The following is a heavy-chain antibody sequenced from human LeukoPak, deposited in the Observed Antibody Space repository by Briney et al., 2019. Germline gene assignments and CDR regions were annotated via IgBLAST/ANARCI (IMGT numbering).Heavy chain of an antibody. V-gene: IGHV3-21*01. CDR2: ISSSSHYI. CDR1: GFTFSSYE. CDR3: ARDSSSTQQLWFVY. D-gene: IGHD5-18*01. Sequence: GGSLRLSCAASGFTFSSYEMNWVRQAPGKGLEWVSYISSSSHYIYYADSVKGRFTISRDNAKNSLYLQMNSLRAEDTAVYYCARDSSSTQQLWFVYWGQGTLVTVSS. J-gene: IGHJ4*02.